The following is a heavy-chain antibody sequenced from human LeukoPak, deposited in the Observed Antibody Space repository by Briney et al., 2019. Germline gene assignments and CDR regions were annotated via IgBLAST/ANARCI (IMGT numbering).Heavy chain of an antibody. V-gene: IGHV3-11*04. Sequence: GGSLRLSCAASGFTFSDYYMSWIRQAPGKGLEWVSYISSSGSTIYYADSVKGRFTISRDNAKNSLYLQMNSLRAEDTAVYYCARDRRQWPGAVDLDYWGQGTLVTVSS. D-gene: IGHD6-19*01. CDR1: GFTFSDYY. J-gene: IGHJ4*02. CDR2: ISSSGSTI. CDR3: ARDRRQWPGAVDLDY.